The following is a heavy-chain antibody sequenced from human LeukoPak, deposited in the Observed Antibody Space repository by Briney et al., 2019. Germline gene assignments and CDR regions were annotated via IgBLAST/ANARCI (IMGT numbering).Heavy chain of an antibody. J-gene: IGHJ4*02. CDR1: GGSISSGSYY. Sequence: TLSLTCTVSGGSISSGSYYWSWIRQPAGKGLEWIGRIYTSGSTNYNPSLKSRVTISVDTSKNQFSLKLSSVTAADTAVYYCAREDLNVDTAMGQLSNYFDYWGQGTLVTVSS. CDR2: IYTSGST. CDR3: AREDLNVDTAMGQLSNYFDY. D-gene: IGHD5-18*01. V-gene: IGHV4-61*02.